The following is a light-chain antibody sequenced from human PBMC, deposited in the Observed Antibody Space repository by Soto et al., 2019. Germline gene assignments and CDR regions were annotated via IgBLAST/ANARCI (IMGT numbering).Light chain of an antibody. Sequence: EVVLTQSPATLSLSPGERVTLSCRASQSVRKYLGWYQQKPGQAPRLLIYGASTRATGIPARFSGSGSGTEFTLTISSLQSEDFAVYYCQQYNNWPGTFGQGTKVDI. CDR3: QQYNNWPGT. J-gene: IGKJ1*01. V-gene: IGKV3-15*01. CDR1: QSVRKY. CDR2: GAS.